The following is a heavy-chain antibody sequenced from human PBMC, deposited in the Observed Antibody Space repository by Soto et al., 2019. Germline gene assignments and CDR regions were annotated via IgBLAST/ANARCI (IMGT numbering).Heavy chain of an antibody. J-gene: IGHJ4*02. CDR1: GGSISSGDYY. Sequence: QVQLQESGPGLVKPSQTLSLTCTVSGGSISSGDYYWSWIRQPPGKGLEWIGYIYYSGSTYYNPSLKSRVTISVDTSKNQCSRKLSSVTAADTAVYYCARDGLRFLEWSSYWGQGTLVTVSS. D-gene: IGHD3-3*01. CDR3: ARDGLRFLEWSSY. V-gene: IGHV4-30-4*01. CDR2: IYYSGST.